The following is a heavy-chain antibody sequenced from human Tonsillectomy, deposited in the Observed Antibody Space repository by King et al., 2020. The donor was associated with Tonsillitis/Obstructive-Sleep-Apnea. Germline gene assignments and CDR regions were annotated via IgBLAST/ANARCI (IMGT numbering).Heavy chain of an antibody. CDR2: ISGSGGST. J-gene: IGHJ4*02. CDR3: AGSRSSWYCEDY. Sequence: VKLVESGGGLVQPGGSLRLSCAASGFTFSSYAMSWVRQAPGKGLEWVSAISGSGGSTYYADCVKGRFTVSRDNSKKTLYLQINSLSAEATAVYFCAGSRSSWYCEDYWGQGTLVTVSS. CDR1: GFTFSSYA. D-gene: IGHD6-13*01. V-gene: IGHV3-23*04.